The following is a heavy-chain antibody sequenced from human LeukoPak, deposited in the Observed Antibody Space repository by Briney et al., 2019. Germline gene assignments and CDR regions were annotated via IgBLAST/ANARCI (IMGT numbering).Heavy chain of an antibody. CDR2: IYHSGST. J-gene: IGHJ5*02. Sequence: SQTLSLTCTVSGYSISSGYYWGWFRQPPGKGLEWIGSIYHSGSTYYNPSLKSRVTISVDTSKNQFSLKLSSVTAADTAVYYCARGEKSNWFDPWGQGTLVTVSS. CDR3: ARGEKSNWFDP. CDR1: GYSISSGYY. V-gene: IGHV4-38-2*02.